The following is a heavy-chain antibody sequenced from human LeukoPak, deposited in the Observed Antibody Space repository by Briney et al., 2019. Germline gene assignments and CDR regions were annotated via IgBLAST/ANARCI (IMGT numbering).Heavy chain of an antibody. J-gene: IGHJ5*02. CDR1: GGSISSGGYY. D-gene: IGHD3-3*01. CDR2: IYYSGST. Sequence: PSETLSLTCTVSGGSISSGGYYWSWIRQHPGKGLEWIGYIYYSGSTYYNPSLMSRVTISVDTSKNQFSLKLSSVTAADTAVYYCARDIGVSLEWPQFDPWGQGTLVTVSS. CDR3: ARDIGVSLEWPQFDP. V-gene: IGHV4-31*03.